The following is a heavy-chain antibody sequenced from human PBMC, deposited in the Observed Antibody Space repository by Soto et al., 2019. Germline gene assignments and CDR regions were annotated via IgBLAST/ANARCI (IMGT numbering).Heavy chain of an antibody. Sequence: GGSLRLSCAASGFTFDDYAMHWVRQAPGKGLEWVSGISWNSGSIGYADSVKGRFTISRDNSKNTLYLQMNSLRAEDTAVYYCATTYYYDSSEDYWGQGTLVTVSS. D-gene: IGHD3-22*01. V-gene: IGHV3-9*01. CDR2: ISWNSGSI. CDR3: ATTYYYDSSEDY. CDR1: GFTFDDYA. J-gene: IGHJ4*02.